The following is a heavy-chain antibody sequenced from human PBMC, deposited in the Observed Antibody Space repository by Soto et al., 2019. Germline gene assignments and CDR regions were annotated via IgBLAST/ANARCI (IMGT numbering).Heavy chain of an antibody. CDR3: AKDPYGSGNYRFDY. CDR1: GFTFSSYA. V-gene: IGHV3-23*01. D-gene: IGHD3-10*01. Sequence: GGSLRLSCAASGFTFSSYAMSWVRRAPGKGLEWVSGISGSGDSTNHVDSVKGRFTISRDNSKNTLYLQMNSLRVEDTAVYYCAKDPYGSGNYRFDYWGQGTLVTVSS. CDR2: ISGSGDST. J-gene: IGHJ4*02.